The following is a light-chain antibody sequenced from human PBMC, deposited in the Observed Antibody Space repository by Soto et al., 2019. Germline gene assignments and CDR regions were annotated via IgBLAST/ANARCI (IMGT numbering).Light chain of an antibody. J-gene: IGLJ3*02. Sequence: QSALTQFASVSGSPGQSITITCTGISSDVGTFKYVSWYQQHPGKAPKLMIYEVTIRASGVSDRFSGSKSGNTAFLTISGLQAEDEADYYCSSKTSGTTWVFGGGTKLTVL. CDR2: EVT. V-gene: IGLV2-14*01. CDR3: SSKTSGTTWV. CDR1: SSDVGTFKY.